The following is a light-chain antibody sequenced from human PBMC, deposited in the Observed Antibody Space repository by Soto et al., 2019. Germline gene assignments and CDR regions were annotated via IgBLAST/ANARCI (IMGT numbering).Light chain of an antibody. CDR1: RSVSSY. Sequence: TLSPAALSLSPGERATLSCRASRSVSSYLAWYQQKPGQAPRLLIYDASNRATGIPARFSGSGSGTDFTLTISCLEPEDFAVYYSEQYGGMCTFGQGTKLDIK. J-gene: IGKJ1*01. CDR3: EQYGGMCT. CDR2: DAS. V-gene: IGKV3-11*01.